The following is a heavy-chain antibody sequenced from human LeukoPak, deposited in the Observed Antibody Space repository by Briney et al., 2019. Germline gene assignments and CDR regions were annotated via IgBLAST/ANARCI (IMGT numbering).Heavy chain of an antibody. CDR1: GFTFSSYW. V-gene: IGHV3-7*01. D-gene: IGHD3-9*01. CDR3: ARHVLRYFDWLFEETRFDY. CDR2: IKQDGSEK. Sequence: GGSLRLSCAASGFTFSSYWMSWVRQAPGKGLEWVANIKQDGSEKYYVDSVKGRFTISRDNAKNSLYLQMNSLRAEDTAVYYCARHVLRYFDWLFEETRFDYWGQGTLVTVSS. J-gene: IGHJ4*02.